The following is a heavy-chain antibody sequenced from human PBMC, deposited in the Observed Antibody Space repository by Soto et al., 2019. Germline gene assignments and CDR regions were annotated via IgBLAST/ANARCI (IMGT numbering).Heavy chain of an antibody. J-gene: IGHJ4*02. Sequence: ASVKVSCTASGYTFTNNDINCVRQAAGQGLEWMGWMNPYSGNTGYARNFHGRVTMTRDNSITTAYMELSSLRSEDTAVYYCVRAPLDYYSADYFDNWGQGTLVTVSS. CDR3: VRAPLDYYSADYFDN. D-gene: IGHD2-21*01. CDR1: GYTFTNND. CDR2: MNPYSGNT. V-gene: IGHV1-8*01.